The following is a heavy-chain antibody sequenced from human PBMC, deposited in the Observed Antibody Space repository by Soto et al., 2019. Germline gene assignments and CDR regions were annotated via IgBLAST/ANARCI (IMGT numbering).Heavy chain of an antibody. V-gene: IGHV1-69*13. J-gene: IGHJ2*01. CDR2: IIPIFGTA. D-gene: IGHD4-17*01. CDR1: GGTFSSYA. Sequence: GASVKVSCKASGGTFSSYAISWVRQAPGQGLEWMGGIIPIFGTANYAQKFQGRVTITADESTSTAYMELSSLRSEDTAVYYCARDSSRIYYGCKPALGIFDLWGRGTLVTVSS. CDR3: ARDSSRIYYGCKPALGIFDL.